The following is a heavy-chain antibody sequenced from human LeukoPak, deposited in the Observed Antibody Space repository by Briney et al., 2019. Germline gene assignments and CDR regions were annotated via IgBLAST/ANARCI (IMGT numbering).Heavy chain of an antibody. CDR1: GFTFSSYW. CDR2: IKQDGSEK. Sequence: GGSLRLSCAASGFTFSSYWMSWVRQAPGKGLEWVANIKQDGSEKYYVDSVKGRFTISRDNAKNSLYLQMNSLRAEDTAVYYCARDLRLEFYFYYMDVWGKGTTVTVSS. V-gene: IGHV3-7*01. CDR3: ARDLRLEFYFYYMDV. D-gene: IGHD1-1*01. J-gene: IGHJ6*03.